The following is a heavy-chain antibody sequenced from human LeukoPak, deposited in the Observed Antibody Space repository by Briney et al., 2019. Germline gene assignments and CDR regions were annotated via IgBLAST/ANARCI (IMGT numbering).Heavy chain of an antibody. CDR2: INHSGRT. J-gene: IGHJ6*03. Sequence: SETLSLTCAVSGGSFSGYYWSWIRQPPGKGLEWIGDINHSGRTNYNPSLKSRVTISVVTSKNQFFLKLNSVTAADTAVYYCARARYGSSWYGYHYYIDVWGKGATVTVSS. V-gene: IGHV4-34*01. D-gene: IGHD6-13*01. CDR1: GGSFSGYY. CDR3: ARARYGSSWYGYHYYIDV.